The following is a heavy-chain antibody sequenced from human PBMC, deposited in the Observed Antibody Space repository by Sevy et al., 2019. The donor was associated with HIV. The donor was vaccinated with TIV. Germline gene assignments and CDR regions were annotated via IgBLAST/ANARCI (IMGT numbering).Heavy chain of an antibody. CDR1: GFTFSNAW. V-gene: IGHV3-15*01. Sequence: GGSLRLSCAASGFTFSNAWMSWVRQAPGKGLEWVGRIKSKTDGGTTDYAAPVKGRFTISRDDSKNTLYLQMNSLKTEDTAVYYCTTDPSIPRYCTNGVCYSVPFDYWAQGTLVTVSS. J-gene: IGHJ4*02. CDR2: IKSKTDGGTT. D-gene: IGHD2-8*01. CDR3: TTDPSIPRYCTNGVCYSVPFDY.